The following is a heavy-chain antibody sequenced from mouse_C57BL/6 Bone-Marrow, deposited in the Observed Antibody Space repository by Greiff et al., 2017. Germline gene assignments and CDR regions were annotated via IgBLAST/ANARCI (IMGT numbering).Heavy chain of an antibody. D-gene: IGHD1-1*01. CDR3: TRETTVNAMDY. CDR2: IYPGNSDT. V-gene: IGHV1-5*01. Sequence: EVQLQQSGTVLARPGASVKMSCKTSGYTFTSYWMHWVKQRPGQGLEWIGAIYPGNSDTSYNQKFKGKAKLTAVTSASTAYMELSSLTNADSAVYYCTRETTVNAMDYWGQGTSVTVSS. J-gene: IGHJ4*01. CDR1: GYTFTSYW.